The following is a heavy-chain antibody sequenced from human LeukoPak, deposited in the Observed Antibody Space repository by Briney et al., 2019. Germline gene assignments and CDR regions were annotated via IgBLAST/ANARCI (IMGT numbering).Heavy chain of an antibody. CDR1: GFTFSSYW. J-gene: IGHJ4*02. V-gene: IGHV3-7*01. CDR3: ARDQEYYYDSSGYPFRDY. CDR2: IKQDGSEK. Sequence: GGSLRLSCAASGFTFSSYWMSWVRQAPGKGLEWVANIKQDGSEKYYVDSVKGRFTISRDNAKNSLYLQMNSLRAEDTAVYYCARDQEYYYDSSGYPFRDYWGQGTLVTVSS. D-gene: IGHD3-22*01.